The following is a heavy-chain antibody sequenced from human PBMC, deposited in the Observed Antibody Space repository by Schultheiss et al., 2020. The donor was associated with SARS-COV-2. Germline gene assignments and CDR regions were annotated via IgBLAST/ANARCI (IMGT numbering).Heavy chain of an antibody. CDR1: GYTFTSYA. Sequence: SVKVSCKASGYTFTSYAMHWVRQAPGQGLEWMGGIIPILGIANYAQKFQGRVTITADKSTSTAYMELSSLRSEDTAVYYCARQVIGWLSQTNYIDYWGQGTLVTVSS. V-gene: IGHV1-69*10. J-gene: IGHJ4*02. D-gene: IGHD3-22*01. CDR2: IIPILGIA. CDR3: ARQVIGWLSQTNYIDY.